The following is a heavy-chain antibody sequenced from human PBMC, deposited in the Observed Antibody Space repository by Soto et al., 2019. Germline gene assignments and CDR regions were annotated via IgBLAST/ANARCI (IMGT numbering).Heavy chain of an antibody. CDR2: IYPGDSDT. CDR1: GYXFTSYL. CDR3: ARRSYYDSSGYPDY. J-gene: IGHJ4*02. Sequence: PXEXLKISCKCSGYXFTSYLLGWVRHMPGKGLEWMGIIYPGDSDTRYSPSFQGQVTISADKSISTAYLQWSSLKSSDTAMYYCARRSYYDSSGYPDYWGQGTLGTVSS. D-gene: IGHD3-22*01. V-gene: IGHV5-51*01.